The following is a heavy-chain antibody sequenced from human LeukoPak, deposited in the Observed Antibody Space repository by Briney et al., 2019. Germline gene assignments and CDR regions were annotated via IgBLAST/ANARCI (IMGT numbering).Heavy chain of an antibody. V-gene: IGHV4-39*07. J-gene: IGHJ6*03. CDR1: GGSISSTTYY. CDR2: IYYSGST. CDR3: ARVEEGYGSGRREDYFYYYMDV. D-gene: IGHD3-10*01. Sequence: PSETLSLTCTVSGGSISSTTYYWGWIRQPPGKGLEWIGSIYYSGSTNYNPSLKSRVTISVDTSKNRFSLRLSSVTAADTAIYYCARVEEGYGSGRREDYFYYYMDVWGQGTTVTISS.